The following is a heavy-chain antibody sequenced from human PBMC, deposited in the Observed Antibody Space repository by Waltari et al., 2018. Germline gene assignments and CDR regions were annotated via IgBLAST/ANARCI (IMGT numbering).Heavy chain of an antibody. D-gene: IGHD4-17*01. Sequence: EVQLVESGGGLVQPGGSLRLSCAASGFPFSSYSLNWVRRAPGKGLEWGSYISSSSSTIYYADSVKGRFTISRDNAKNSLYLQMNSLRAEDTAVYYCARDFDYGDSFFDYWGQGTLVTVSS. CDR1: GFPFSSYS. J-gene: IGHJ4*02. V-gene: IGHV3-48*01. CDR3: ARDFDYGDSFFDY. CDR2: ISSSSSTI.